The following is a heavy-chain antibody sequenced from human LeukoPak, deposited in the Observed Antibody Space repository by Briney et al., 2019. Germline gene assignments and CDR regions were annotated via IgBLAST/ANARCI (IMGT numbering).Heavy chain of an antibody. CDR1: GGSISSSSYY. J-gene: IGHJ5*02. CDR2: IYYSGST. Sequence: PSETLSLTCTVSGGSISSSSYYWGWIRQPPGKGLEWIGSIYYSGSTYYNPSLKSRVTISVDTSKNQFSLKLSSVTAADTAVYYCATKRHLGESVFYYGSGGYNWFDPWGQGTLVTVSS. V-gene: IGHV4-39*07. D-gene: IGHD3-10*01. CDR3: ATKRHLGESVFYYGSGGYNWFDP.